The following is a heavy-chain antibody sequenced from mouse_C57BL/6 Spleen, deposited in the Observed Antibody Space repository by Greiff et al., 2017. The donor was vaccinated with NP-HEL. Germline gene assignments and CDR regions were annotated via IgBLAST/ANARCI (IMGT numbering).Heavy chain of an antibody. CDR2: INPNNGGT. D-gene: IGHD1-1*01. Sequence: EVQLQQSGPELVKPGASVKMSCKASGYTFTDYNMHWVKQSHGKSLEWIGYINPNNGGTSYNQKFKGKATLTVNKSSSTAYMELRSLTSEDSAVYYCADYYGISSFAYWGQGTLVTVSA. CDR3: ADYYGISSFAY. V-gene: IGHV1-22*01. CDR1: GYTFTDYN. J-gene: IGHJ3*01.